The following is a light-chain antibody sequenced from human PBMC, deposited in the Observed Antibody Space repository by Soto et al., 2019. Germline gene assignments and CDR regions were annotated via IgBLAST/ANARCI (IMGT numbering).Light chain of an antibody. Sequence: QSVLTQPASVSGSPGQSITISCTGTSSDVGSYNLVSWYQQHPGKAPKLMIYEGSKRPSGVSNRFSGSKSGSTASLTISGLQAEDEADYYCCSYAGTRSFYVFGTGTKVTVL. V-gene: IGLV2-23*01. CDR2: EGS. CDR3: CSYAGTRSFYV. CDR1: SSDVGSYNL. J-gene: IGLJ1*01.